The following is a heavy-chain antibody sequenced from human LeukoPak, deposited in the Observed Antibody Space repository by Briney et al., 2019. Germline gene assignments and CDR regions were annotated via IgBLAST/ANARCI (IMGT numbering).Heavy chain of an antibody. D-gene: IGHD3-10*01. J-gene: IGHJ4*02. V-gene: IGHV3-23*01. CDR3: AKRGVVIRVFLVGFHKEAYYFDS. CDR2: LSGSGGGT. CDR1: GFTLSNYG. Sequence: GGSLRLSCAVSGFTLSNYGMSWVRQAPGKGLEWVAGLSGSGGGTNYADSVQGRFTISRDNPKNTLYLQMNSLRAEDTAVYFCAKRGVVIRVFLVGFHKEAYYFDSWGQGALDTVSS.